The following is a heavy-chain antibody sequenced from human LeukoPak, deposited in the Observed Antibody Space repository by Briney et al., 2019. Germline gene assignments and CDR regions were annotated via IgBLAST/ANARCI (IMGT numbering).Heavy chain of an antibody. V-gene: IGHV4-59*08. CDR1: GGSINSFY. D-gene: IGHD3-22*01. Sequence: SETLSLTCNVSGGSINSFYWSWIRQPPGKRLEWIGYIYGSGSTNYNPSLKSRVTISVDTSKNQFSLRLNSVTAADTAVYYCARQYDSSGYYYFDYWGQGTLVTVSS. CDR2: IYGSGST. J-gene: IGHJ4*02. CDR3: ARQYDSSGYYYFDY.